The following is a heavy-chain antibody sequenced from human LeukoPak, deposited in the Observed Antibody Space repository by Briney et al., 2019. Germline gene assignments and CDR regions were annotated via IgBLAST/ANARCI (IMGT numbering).Heavy chain of an antibody. CDR2: IYTSGST. CDR1: GGSISSGSYY. Sequence: SETLSLTCAVSGGSISSGSYYWSWIRQPAGKGLEWIGRIYTSGSTNYNPSLKSRVTISVDTSKNQFSLKLSSVTAADTAVYYCARAARIWYFDYWGQGTLVTVSS. D-gene: IGHD1-14*01. J-gene: IGHJ4*02. V-gene: IGHV4-61*02. CDR3: ARAARIWYFDY.